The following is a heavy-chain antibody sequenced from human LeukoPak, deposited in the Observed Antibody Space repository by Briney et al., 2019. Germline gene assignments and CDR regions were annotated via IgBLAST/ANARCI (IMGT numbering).Heavy chain of an antibody. J-gene: IGHJ4*02. CDR2: ISSSGSTI. CDR1: GSTFSDYY. Sequence: GGSLRLSCAASGSTFSDYYMSWIRQAPGKGLEWVSYISSSGSTIYYADSVKGRCTISRDNSKNTLYLQMDNLRAEDTAVYYCAKTPYLYDSRGYYTGDYWGQGTLVTVSS. D-gene: IGHD3-22*01. CDR3: AKTPYLYDSRGYYTGDY. V-gene: IGHV3-11*01.